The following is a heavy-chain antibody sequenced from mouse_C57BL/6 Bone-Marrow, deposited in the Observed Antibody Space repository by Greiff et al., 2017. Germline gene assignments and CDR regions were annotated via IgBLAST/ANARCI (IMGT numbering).Heavy chain of an antibody. J-gene: IGHJ3*01. V-gene: IGHV3-6*01. Sequence: EVKLQESGPGLVKPSQSLSLTCSVTGYSITSGYYWNWIRQFPGNKLEWMAYISYDGSNNYNPSLQNRISITRDTSKNQFFLKLNSVTTEDTATYYSAREDGYYVWFAYWGQGNLVTVSA. CDR1: GYSITSGYY. D-gene: IGHD2-3*01. CDR2: ISYDGSN. CDR3: AREDGYYVWFAY.